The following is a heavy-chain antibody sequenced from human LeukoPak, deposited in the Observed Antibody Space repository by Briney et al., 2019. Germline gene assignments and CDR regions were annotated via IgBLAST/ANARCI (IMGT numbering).Heavy chain of an antibody. Sequence: SETLSLTCAAYGGSFSGYYWSWIRQPPGKGLEWIGEINHSGSTNYNPSLKSRVTISVDTSKNQFSLKLSSVTAADTAVYYCARTNYYGSGSYYGYWGQGTLVTVSS. J-gene: IGHJ4*02. CDR2: INHSGST. D-gene: IGHD3-10*01. CDR3: ARTNYYGSGSYYGY. CDR1: GGSFSGYY. V-gene: IGHV4-34*01.